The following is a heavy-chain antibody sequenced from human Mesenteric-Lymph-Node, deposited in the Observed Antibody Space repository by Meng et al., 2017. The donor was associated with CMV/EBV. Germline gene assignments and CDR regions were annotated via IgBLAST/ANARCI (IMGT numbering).Heavy chain of an antibody. Sequence: SCKASGGTCSSYAFGWVRQAPGQGLEWMGAIIPILAIANYAQKFQGRLTITADKSTSTAYMELSSLRSEDTAVYYCANLSGAGWFAPWGQGTLVTVSS. CDR3: ANLSGAGWFAP. D-gene: IGHD2/OR15-2a*01. CDR1: GGTCSSYA. J-gene: IGHJ5*02. V-gene: IGHV1-69*10. CDR2: IIPILAIA.